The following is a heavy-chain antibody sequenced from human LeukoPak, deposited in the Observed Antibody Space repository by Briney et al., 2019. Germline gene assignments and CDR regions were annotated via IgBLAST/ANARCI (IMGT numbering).Heavy chain of an antibody. Sequence: AGGSLRLSCAASGFTFSSYGMHWVRQAPGKGLEWVAVIWYDGSNKYYADSVKGRFTISRDSSKNTLYLQMNSLRAEDTAVYYCARDVSGMDVWGKGTTVTVSS. V-gene: IGHV3-33*01. CDR2: IWYDGSNK. CDR1: GFTFSSYG. CDR3: ARDVSGMDV. J-gene: IGHJ6*04. D-gene: IGHD5/OR15-5a*01.